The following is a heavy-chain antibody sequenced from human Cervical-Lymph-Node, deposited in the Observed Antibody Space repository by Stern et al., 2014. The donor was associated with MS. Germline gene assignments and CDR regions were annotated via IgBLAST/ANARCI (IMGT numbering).Heavy chain of an antibody. V-gene: IGHV5-10-1*01. CDR3: AKYYYDSSGYPAGFDP. Sequence: QLVQSGAEVKKPGESLRISCKGSGYSFTSYWISWVRQMPGKGLEWMGRIDPSDSYTNYSPSFQGHVTISADKSISTAYLQWSSLKASDTAMYYCAKYYYDSSGYPAGFDPWGQGTLVTVSS. J-gene: IGHJ5*02. D-gene: IGHD3-22*01. CDR2: IDPSDSYT. CDR1: GYSFTSYW.